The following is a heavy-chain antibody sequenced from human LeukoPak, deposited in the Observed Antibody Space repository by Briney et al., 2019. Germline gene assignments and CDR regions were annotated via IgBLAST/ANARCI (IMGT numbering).Heavy chain of an antibody. J-gene: IGHJ5*02. D-gene: IGHD3-10*01. Sequence: GGSLTLSCAASGFTFSSYEMNWVRQAPGQGLEWVSYISSSGSTIYYADSVKGRFTISRDNAKNSLYLQMNSLRAEDTAVYYCARETTYYYGSRTYNWFDPWGQGTLVTVSS. CDR1: GFTFSSYE. CDR3: ARETTYYYGSRTYNWFDP. V-gene: IGHV3-48*03. CDR2: ISSSGSTI.